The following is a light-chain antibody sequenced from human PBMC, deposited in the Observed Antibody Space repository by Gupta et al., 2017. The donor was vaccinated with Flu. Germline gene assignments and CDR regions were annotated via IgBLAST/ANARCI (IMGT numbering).Light chain of an antibody. Sequence: SYVLTQPPSVSAAPGKPTRITCGANNIGNKRVHWYQHWPGQAPVVVVCDDSDRPSGIPERFSGSNSGNTATLTISRVEAGDEADYYCQVWDSSSDHVVFGGGTKLTVL. V-gene: IGLV3-21*03. CDR1: NIGNKR. CDR2: DDS. CDR3: QVWDSSSDHVV. J-gene: IGLJ2*01.